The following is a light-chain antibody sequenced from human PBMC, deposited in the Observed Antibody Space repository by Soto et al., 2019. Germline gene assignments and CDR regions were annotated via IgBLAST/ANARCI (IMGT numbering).Light chain of an antibody. J-gene: IGLJ3*02. V-gene: IGLV2-8*01. CDR1: GGDIGTYKY. CDR3: PSYAGSSNWV. CDR2: EVS. Sequence: QSALTQPPSASGSPGQSVTISCTGTGGDIGTYKYVSWYQQHPGQAPKLIIYEVSKRPSGVPGRFFGSKSGNTASLTVSGLQSDDEADYYCPSYAGSSNWVFGGGTQLTVL.